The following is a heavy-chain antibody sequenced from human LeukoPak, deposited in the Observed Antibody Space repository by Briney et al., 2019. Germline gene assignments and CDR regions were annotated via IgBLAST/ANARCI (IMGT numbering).Heavy chain of an antibody. D-gene: IGHD2-2*01. CDR2: INPNSGGT. CDR3: ARGCQYQLLIFLYYYMDV. J-gene: IGHJ6*03. CDR1: GYTFTDYY. V-gene: IGHV1-2*02. Sequence: ASVKVFCKASGYTFTDYYIHWVRQAPGQGLEWMGWINPNSGGTNYAQKFQGRVTMTRDTSISTAYMELSRLRSDDTAVYYCARGCQYQLLIFLYYYMDVWGKGTTVTISS.